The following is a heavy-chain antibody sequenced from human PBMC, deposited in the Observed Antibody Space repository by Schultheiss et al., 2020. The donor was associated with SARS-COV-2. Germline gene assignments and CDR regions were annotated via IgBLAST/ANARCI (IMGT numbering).Heavy chain of an antibody. J-gene: IGHJ4*02. CDR2: INSDGSSA. V-gene: IGHV3-74*01. Sequence: GGSLRLSCAASGFTFRSYAMHWVRQAPGKGLVWVSRINSDGSSATYADSVKGRFTISRDNAKNSLYLQMNSLRAEDTAVYYCARDVYYYDSSGFDYWGQGTLVTVSS. CDR1: GFTFRSYA. CDR3: ARDVYYYDSSGFDY. D-gene: IGHD3-22*01.